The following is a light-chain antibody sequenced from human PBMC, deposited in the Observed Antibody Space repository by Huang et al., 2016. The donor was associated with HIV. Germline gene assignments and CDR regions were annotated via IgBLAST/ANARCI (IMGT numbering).Light chain of an antibody. CDR2: GAS. CDR1: QSVSSSH. CDR3: QQYGTSTST. J-gene: IGKJ1*01. V-gene: IGKV3-20*01. Sequence: EIVLTQSPGTLSLSPGERATLSCRASQSVSSSHLAWYQQKAGQSPRLLIYGASSRASGTPNRFSGSGSGTDFTLTISRLDPEDFAVYYCQQYGTSTSTFGQGTRVDVK.